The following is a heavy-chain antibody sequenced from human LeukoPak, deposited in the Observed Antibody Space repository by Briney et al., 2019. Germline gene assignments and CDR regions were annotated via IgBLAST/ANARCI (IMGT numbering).Heavy chain of an antibody. V-gene: IGHV3-23*01. CDR1: GFTFRDYS. CDR3: VKERDRGTDVADDFDF. J-gene: IGHJ4*02. Sequence: GGSLRLSCVASGFTFRDYSMAWVRQLPGGGLEWVSAIARDDFTVYPDPLKGRFTISRDNSRNTPYLQMNTLRAEDTAVYYCVKERDRGTDVADDFDFWGQGTLVTVSS. D-gene: IGHD6-19*01. CDR2: IARDDFT.